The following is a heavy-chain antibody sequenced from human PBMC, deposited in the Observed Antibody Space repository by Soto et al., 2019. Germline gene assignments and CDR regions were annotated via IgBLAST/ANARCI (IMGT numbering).Heavy chain of an antibody. D-gene: IGHD6-19*01. CDR2: MNPNSGNT. V-gene: IGHV1-8*01. J-gene: IGHJ6*02. CDR3: ARGPGITVAGRNGMDV. Sequence: GASVKVSCKASGYTFTSYDINWVRQATGQGLEWMGWMNPNSGNTGYAQKFQGRVTMTRNTSISTAYMELSSLRSEDTAVYYCARGPGITVAGRNGMDVCGQGTTVTVS. CDR1: GYTFTSYD.